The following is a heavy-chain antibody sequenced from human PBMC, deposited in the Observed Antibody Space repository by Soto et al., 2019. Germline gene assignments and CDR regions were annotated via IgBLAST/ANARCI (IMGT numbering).Heavy chain of an antibody. Sequence: GAAGKVSCKASGYTFTGYVISWVRQAPGQGLEWMGWISAYNGNTNYAQKLQGRVTMTTDTSTSTAYMELRSLRSDDTAVYYCARLGYCSSNSCSDFAYWGQGTLVPGSS. J-gene: IGHJ4*02. V-gene: IGHV1-18*01. D-gene: IGHD2-2*01. CDR1: GYTFTGYV. CDR3: ARLGYCSSNSCSDFAY. CDR2: ISAYNGNT.